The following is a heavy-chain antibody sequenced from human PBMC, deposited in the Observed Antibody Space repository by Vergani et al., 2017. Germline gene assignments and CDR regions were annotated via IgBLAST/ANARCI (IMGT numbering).Heavy chain of an antibody. J-gene: IGHJ4*02. V-gene: IGHV3-23*01. CDR2: ISGSGAST. Sequence: EVQLLESGGGVVQPGGSLRLSCAASGFIFSSHAMTWVRQAPGKGLEWVSTISGSGASTYYADSVKGRFSISRDNSKNTLLLQMNSLRAKDTAVYYCAKSPNFNNRPTDYWGQGTLVTGSS. D-gene: IGHD1/OR15-1a*01. CDR1: GFIFSSHA. CDR3: AKSPNFNNRPTDY.